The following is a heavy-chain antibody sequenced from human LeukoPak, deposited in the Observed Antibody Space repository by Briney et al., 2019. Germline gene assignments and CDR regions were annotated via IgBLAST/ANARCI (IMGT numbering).Heavy chain of an antibody. D-gene: IGHD3-10*01. CDR3: ARVLLWFGDPSWFDP. V-gene: IGHV4-61*01. Sequence: SETLSLTCTVSGGSVSSGSYYWSWIRQPPGKGLEWIGYIYYSGSTNYNPSLKSRVTISVDTSKNQFSLKLSSVTAADTAVYYCARVLLWFGDPSWFDPWGQGTLVTVSS. J-gene: IGHJ5*02. CDR2: IYYSGST. CDR1: GGSVSSGSYY.